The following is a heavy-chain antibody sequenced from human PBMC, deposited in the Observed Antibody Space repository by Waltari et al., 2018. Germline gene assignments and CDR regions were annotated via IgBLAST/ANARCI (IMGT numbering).Heavy chain of an antibody. D-gene: IGHD1-26*01. V-gene: IGHV4-59*01. CDR1: GDSISSYY. CDR3: ARGVGLDAFDI. Sequence: QVQLQESGPGLVKPSETLSLTCTVSGDSISSYYWSWIRQPPGKGLEWIGYIYYSGSTNYNPSLKSRVTISVDTSKNQFSLKLSSVTAADTAVYYCARGVGLDAFDIWGQGTMVTVSS. J-gene: IGHJ3*02. CDR2: IYYSGST.